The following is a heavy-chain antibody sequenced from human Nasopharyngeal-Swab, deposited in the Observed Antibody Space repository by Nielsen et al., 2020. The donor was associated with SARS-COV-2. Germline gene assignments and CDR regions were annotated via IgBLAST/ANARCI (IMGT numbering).Heavy chain of an antibody. J-gene: IGHJ6*02. CDR1: GGSFSSYA. CDR2: IIPIFGTA. D-gene: IGHD4-17*01. CDR3: ARLHSVTTFNYYYYGMDV. Sequence: SVQVSCKASGGSFSSYAISWVRQAPGQGLEWMGGIIPIFGTANYAQKFQGRVTITADESTSTAYMELSSLRSEDTAVYYCARLHSVTTFNYYYYGMDVWGQGTTVTVSS. V-gene: IGHV1-69*13.